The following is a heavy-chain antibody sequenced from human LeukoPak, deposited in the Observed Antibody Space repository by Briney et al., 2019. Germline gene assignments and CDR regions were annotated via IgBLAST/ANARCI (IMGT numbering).Heavy chain of an antibody. J-gene: IGHJ4*02. CDR1: GGSISSSSYY. CDR2: VYYSGST. V-gene: IGHV4-39*07. D-gene: IGHD2-21*02. Sequence: PSETLSLTCTVSGGSISSSSYYWGWIRQPPEKGLEWIGSVYYSGSTYYSPSLKSRVTISVDTSKNQFSLKLSSVTAADTAVYYCARGCGGDCYFGYDYWGQGTLVTVSS. CDR3: ARGCGGDCYFGYDY.